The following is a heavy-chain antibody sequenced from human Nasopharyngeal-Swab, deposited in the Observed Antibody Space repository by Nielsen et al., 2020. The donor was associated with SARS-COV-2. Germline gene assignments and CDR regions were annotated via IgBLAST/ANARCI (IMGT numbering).Heavy chain of an antibody. Sequence: ASVKVSCKASGYSFTGYYMHWVRQAPGQGLEWMGWINPNSGGTNYAQKFQGWVTMTRDTSISTAYMELSRLRSGDTAVYYCARDRAMIISAADAFDIWGQGTMVTVSS. CDR1: GYSFTGYY. CDR2: INPNSGGT. J-gene: IGHJ3*02. CDR3: ARDRAMIISAADAFDI. D-gene: IGHD3-22*01. V-gene: IGHV1-2*04.